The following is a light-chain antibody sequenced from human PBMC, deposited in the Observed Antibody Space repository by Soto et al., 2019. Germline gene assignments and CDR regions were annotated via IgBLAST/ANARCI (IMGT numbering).Light chain of an antibody. CDR2: GAS. CDR3: QQYGSSPLFT. Sequence: EIVLTQSPGTLSLSPGERATLSCRASQSVSSSYLAWYQQKPGQAPRLLIYGASSRATGIPDRFSGSGSGTDFTLTISRLDPEEFAVYYCQQYGSSPLFTFGPGTKVDIK. V-gene: IGKV3-20*01. CDR1: QSVSSSY. J-gene: IGKJ3*01.